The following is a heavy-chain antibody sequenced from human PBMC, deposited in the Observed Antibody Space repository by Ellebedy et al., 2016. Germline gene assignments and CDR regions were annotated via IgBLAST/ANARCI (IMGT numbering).Heavy chain of an antibody. CDR1: GGSFSGDY. J-gene: IGHJ6*03. V-gene: IGHV4-34*01. CDR3: ARPGYYYYYMDV. CDR2: ISHSGST. Sequence: SETLSLXXAVYGGSFSGDYWSWIRQPPGKGLEWIGEISHSGSTTYNPSLKSRVTISVDTSKNQFSLKLSSVTAADTAVYYCARPGYYYYYMDVWGKGTTVTVSS.